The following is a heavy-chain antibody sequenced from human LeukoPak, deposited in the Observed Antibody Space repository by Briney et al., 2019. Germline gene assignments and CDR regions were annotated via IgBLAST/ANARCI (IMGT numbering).Heavy chain of an antibody. Sequence: GGSLRLSCAASGFTVSSNYMSWVRQAPGKGPEWVSVIYSGGNTYYADSVMGRFTISRDISKNTLYLQMNSLRAEDTAVYYCARGVVGVTGFFQHWGQGTLVTVSS. J-gene: IGHJ1*01. CDR2: IYSGGNT. CDR1: GFTVSSNY. CDR3: ARGVVGVTGFFQH. V-gene: IGHV3-53*01. D-gene: IGHD2-15*01.